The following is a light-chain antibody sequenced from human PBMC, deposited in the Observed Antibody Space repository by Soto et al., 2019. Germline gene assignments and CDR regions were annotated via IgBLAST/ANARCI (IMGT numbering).Light chain of an antibody. CDR2: DVS. J-gene: IGLJ1*01. V-gene: IGLV2-14*01. CDR3: SSYTSSSTLV. CDR1: SSDVGGYDY. Sequence: QSVLTQPASVSGSPGQSITISCTGTSSDVGGYDYVSWYQQHPGKAPKLMIYDVSNRPSGVSTRFSGSKSGNTASLTISGLQAEDAADYYCSSYTSSSTLVFGTGTKLTVL.